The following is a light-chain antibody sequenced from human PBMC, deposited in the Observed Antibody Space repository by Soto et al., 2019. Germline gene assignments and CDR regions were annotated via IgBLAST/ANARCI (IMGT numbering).Light chain of an antibody. J-gene: IGLJ2*01. CDR1: SSDVGGYKY. Sequence: QSALTQPPSASGSGSPGQSITISCTGTSSDVGGYKYVAWYQQYAGKAPKLIMYEVDIRPSGVSNRFSGSKSGNTAFLTISGLQAEDEADYYCGSYTKGRTLLGGGTKLTVL. V-gene: IGLV2-14*01. CDR2: EVD. CDR3: GSYTKGRTL.